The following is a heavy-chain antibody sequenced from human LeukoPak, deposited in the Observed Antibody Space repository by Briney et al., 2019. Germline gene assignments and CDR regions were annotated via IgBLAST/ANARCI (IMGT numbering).Heavy chain of an antibody. Sequence: GESLKISCKGSGYSFTSYWIGWVRQMPGKGLEWMGIIYPGDSDTRYSPSFQGQVTISADKSISTAYLQWSSLKASDTAMYYCARRDSSGWYGTSDAFDIWAQGKRVTVSS. V-gene: IGHV5-51*01. J-gene: IGHJ3*02. D-gene: IGHD6-19*01. CDR3: ARRDSSGWYGTSDAFDI. CDR2: IYPGDSDT. CDR1: GYSFTSYW.